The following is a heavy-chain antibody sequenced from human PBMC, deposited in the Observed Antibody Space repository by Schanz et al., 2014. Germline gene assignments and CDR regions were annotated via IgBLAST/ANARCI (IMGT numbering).Heavy chain of an antibody. CDR2: INPSGGST. D-gene: IGHD6-19*01. J-gene: IGHJ4*02. CDR3: ARRYSSGWYEFDY. CDR1: GYTFTSYY. V-gene: IGHV1-46*03. Sequence: QVQLVQSGAEVKKPGASVKVSCKASGYTFTSYYMHWVRQAPGQGLEWMGIINPSGGSTSYAQKFQGRVTMTRDTSKSTVYMYLSSLRSEDTAVYYCARRYSSGWYEFDYWGQGTLVTVSS.